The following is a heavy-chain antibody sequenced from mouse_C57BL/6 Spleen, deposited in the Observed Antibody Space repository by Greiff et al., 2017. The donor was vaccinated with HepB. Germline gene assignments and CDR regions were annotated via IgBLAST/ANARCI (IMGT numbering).Heavy chain of an antibody. V-gene: IGHV1-42*01. CDR1: GYSFTGYY. J-gene: IGHJ1*03. D-gene: IGHD1-1*01. CDR2: INPSTGGT. Sequence: EVQLQQSGPELVKPGASVKISCKASGYSFTGYYMNWVKQSPEKSLEWIGEINPSTGGTTYNQKFKAKATLTVDKSSSTAYMQLKSLTSEDSAVYYCARATTVWYFDVWGTGTTVTVSS. CDR3: ARATTVWYFDV.